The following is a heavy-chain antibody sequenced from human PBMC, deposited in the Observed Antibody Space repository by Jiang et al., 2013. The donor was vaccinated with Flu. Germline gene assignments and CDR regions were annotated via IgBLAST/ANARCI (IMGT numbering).Heavy chain of an antibody. CDR1: GFTFSNYG. CDR3: AKDQLAVGDIARGVWT. D-gene: IGHD1-26*01. J-gene: IGHJ4*02. V-gene: IGHV3-30*02. Sequence: QLLESGGGVVQPGGSLRLSCAASGFTFSNYGMHWVRQAPGKGLEWVAFIRYDGSETHYAETVKGRFIISRDNSKNALYLQMNSLRAEDTAMFYCAKDQLAVGDIARGVWTWGQGTLVTVSS. CDR2: IRYDGSET.